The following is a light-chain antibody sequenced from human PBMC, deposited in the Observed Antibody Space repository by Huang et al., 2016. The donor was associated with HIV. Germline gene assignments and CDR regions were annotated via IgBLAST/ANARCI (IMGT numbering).Light chain of an antibody. CDR1: QSVSSN. V-gene: IGKV3-15*01. CDR2: GVS. Sequence: EVVITQSPATLSVSPGEGATLSCRASQSVSSNLAWFQQKHGQPPRHLIYGVSTRATGVPARFSGSGSGTEFTLTISSLQSEDFAVYYCQQYNNWPRTFGQGTKVEI. J-gene: IGKJ1*01. CDR3: QQYNNWPRT.